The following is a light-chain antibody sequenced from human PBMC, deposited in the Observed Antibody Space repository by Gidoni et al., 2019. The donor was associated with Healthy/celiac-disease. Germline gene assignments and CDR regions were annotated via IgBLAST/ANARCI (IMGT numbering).Light chain of an antibody. J-gene: IGKJ5*01. CDR1: QSVSSY. Sequence: EIVLTQSPATLSLSPGERATLSCRASQSVSSYLAWYQQKPGQAPRLLIYDASNRATGIPARFSGSGSGTDFTPTISSLEPEDFAVYYCQQRSNWPLLTFGQXTRLEIK. V-gene: IGKV3-11*01. CDR2: DAS. CDR3: QQRSNWPLLT.